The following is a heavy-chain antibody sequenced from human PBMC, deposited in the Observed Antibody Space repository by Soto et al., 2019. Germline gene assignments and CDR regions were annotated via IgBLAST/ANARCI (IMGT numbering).Heavy chain of an antibody. CDR1: CGSVSSGSYY. CDR2: IYYSGST. Sequence: PSDTLSLTCTVSCGSVSSGSYYWSWIRQPPGKGLEWIGYIYYSGSTNYNPSLKSRVTISVDTSKNQFSLKLSSVTAADTAVYYCAREGYSYGYVLWFDPWGQGTLVTVSS. J-gene: IGHJ5*02. CDR3: AREGYSYGYVLWFDP. D-gene: IGHD5-18*01. V-gene: IGHV4-61*01.